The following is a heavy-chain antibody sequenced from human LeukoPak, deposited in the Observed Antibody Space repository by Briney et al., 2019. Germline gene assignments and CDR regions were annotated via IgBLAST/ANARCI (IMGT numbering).Heavy chain of an antibody. Sequence: PGGSLRLSCAASGFTFSRYEMNWVRQAPGKGLECVSYISSSGSTIYYADSVKGRFTISRDNAKNSLYLQMNSLRAEDTAVYYCARDYSSVAFDIWGQGTMVTVSS. CDR3: ARDYSSVAFDI. J-gene: IGHJ3*02. V-gene: IGHV3-48*03. D-gene: IGHD5-18*01. CDR1: GFTFSRYE. CDR2: ISSSGSTI.